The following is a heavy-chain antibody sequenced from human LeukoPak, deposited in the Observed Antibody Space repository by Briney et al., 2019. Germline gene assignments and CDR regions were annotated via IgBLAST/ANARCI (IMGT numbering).Heavy chain of an antibody. CDR1: GFTFSSYA. J-gene: IGHJ4*02. V-gene: IGHV3-48*01. Sequence: GGSLRLSCAASGFTFSSYAFNWVRQAPGKGLEWVSYISHRGTIYYADSVRGRFTISRDNAKNSLYLQMNSLRAEDTAVYYCAKGPRPCFDYWGQGTLVTVSS. D-gene: IGHD6-6*01. CDR2: ISHRGTI. CDR3: AKGPRPCFDY.